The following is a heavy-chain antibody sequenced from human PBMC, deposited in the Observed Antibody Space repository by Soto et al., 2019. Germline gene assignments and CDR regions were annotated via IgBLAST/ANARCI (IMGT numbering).Heavy chain of an antibody. CDR1: GFTFSSYG. J-gene: IGHJ4*02. Sequence: QVQLVESGGGVVQPGRSLRLSCAASGFTFSSYGMHWVRQAPGKGLEWVAVISYDGSNKYYADSVKGRFTISRDNSKNTLYLQMNSLRAEDTAVYYCAKLLIDQISSYGQGSFDYWGQGTLVTVSS. V-gene: IGHV3-30*18. CDR3: AKLLIDQISSYGQGSFDY. D-gene: IGHD5-18*01. CDR2: ISYDGSNK.